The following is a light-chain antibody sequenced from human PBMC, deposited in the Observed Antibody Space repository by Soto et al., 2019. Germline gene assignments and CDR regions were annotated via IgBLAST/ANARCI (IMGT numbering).Light chain of an antibody. CDR2: AAS. CDR1: QSIGND. Sequence: VPMTQSPTSLSASVGDRVTLTCRASQSIGNDLNWYQQQPGKAPKVLIYAASSLQSGVPSRFSGSGSGTDFTFTISSLQPEDFATYYCQQSYSTPRTFGQGTKLEIK. CDR3: QQSYSTPRT. J-gene: IGKJ2*01. V-gene: IGKV1-39*01.